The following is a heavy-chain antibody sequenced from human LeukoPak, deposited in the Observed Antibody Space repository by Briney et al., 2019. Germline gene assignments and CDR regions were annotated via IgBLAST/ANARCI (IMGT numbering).Heavy chain of an antibody. CDR3: ARVKALYGSGSYLDY. D-gene: IGHD3-10*01. Sequence: ASVKVSCKASGYTFTSYAMHWMRQAPGQRLEWMGWINAGNGNTKYSQKFQGRVTITRDTSASTAYMELSSLRSEDTAVYYCARVKALYGSGSYLDYWGQGTLVTVSS. J-gene: IGHJ4*02. CDR1: GYTFTSYA. V-gene: IGHV1-3*01. CDR2: INAGNGNT.